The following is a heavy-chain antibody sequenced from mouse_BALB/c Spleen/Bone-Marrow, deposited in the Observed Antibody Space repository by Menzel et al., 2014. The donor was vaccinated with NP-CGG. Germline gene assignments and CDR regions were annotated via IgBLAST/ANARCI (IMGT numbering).Heavy chain of an antibody. CDR1: GYTFTDYK. Sequence: VQLQESGAELVRPGTSVTLSCKASGYTFTDYKMHWVKQKPVHGLEWIGLIDPETGGTAYDQKFKGKATLTADKSSSTAYMDLRSLTSEDSAVYYCTIVAYWGQGTLVAVSA. J-gene: IGHJ3*01. CDR2: IDPETGGT. CDR3: TIVAY. V-gene: IGHV1-15*01.